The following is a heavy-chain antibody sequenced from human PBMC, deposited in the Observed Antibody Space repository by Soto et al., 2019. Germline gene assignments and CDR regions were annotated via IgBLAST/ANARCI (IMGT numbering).Heavy chain of an antibody. CDR1: GLSLSNSRVW. D-gene: IGHD6-13*01. V-gene: IGHV2-5*01. Sequence: SGATRVNHTDTLTLTFTVSGLSLSNSRVWVCCIRQPPGKALERLALIYWNDDKRYSPSLKSRLTITKDTSKNQVVLTMTNMDPVDTATYYCAHSGIAAAGSIDYWGQGTLVTVSS. J-gene: IGHJ4*02. CDR2: IYWNDDK. CDR3: AHSGIAAAGSIDY.